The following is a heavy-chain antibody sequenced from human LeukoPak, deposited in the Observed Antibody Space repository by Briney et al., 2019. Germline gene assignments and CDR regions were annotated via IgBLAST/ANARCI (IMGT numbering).Heavy chain of an antibody. CDR1: GFTFSSYW. D-gene: IGHD3-22*01. CDR2: INGDGSST. J-gene: IGHJ4*02. V-gene: IGHV3-74*01. Sequence: GGSLRLSCAASGFTFSSYWMHWVRQAPGKGLVWVSRINGDGSSTTYADSVKGRFTISRHNAKNTLYLQINSLRAEDTAVYHCTRDRGGNYYDSSGIDYWGQGTLVTVSS. CDR3: TRDRGGNYYDSSGIDY.